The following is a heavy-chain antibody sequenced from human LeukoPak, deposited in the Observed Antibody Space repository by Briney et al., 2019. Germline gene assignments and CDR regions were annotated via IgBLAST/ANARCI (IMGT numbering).Heavy chain of an antibody. CDR1: GGSFSGYY. V-gene: IGHV4-59*10. Sequence: PSETLSLTCAVYGGSFSGYYWSWIRQPXXXXXXWIGRIYTSGSTNYNPSLKSRVTMSVDTSKNQFSLKLSSVTAADTAVYYCARDPTPVYGGMDVWGQGTTVTVSS. D-gene: IGHD1-20*01. CDR3: ARDPTPVYGGMDV. J-gene: IGHJ6*02. CDR2: IYTSGST.